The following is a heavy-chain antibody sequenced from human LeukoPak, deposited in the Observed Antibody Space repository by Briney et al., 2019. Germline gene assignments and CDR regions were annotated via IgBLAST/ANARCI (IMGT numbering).Heavy chain of an antibody. D-gene: IGHD3-3*01. V-gene: IGHV1-8*01. Sequence: GASVKVSCKASGYTFTSYYMHWVRQAPGQGLEWMGWMNPNSGNTGYAQKFQGRVTITADKSTSTAYMELSSLRSEDTAVYYCASTLLRFLEWFYMDVWGKGTTVTVSS. CDR1: GYTFTSYY. CDR3: ASTLLRFLEWFYMDV. J-gene: IGHJ6*03. CDR2: MNPNSGNT.